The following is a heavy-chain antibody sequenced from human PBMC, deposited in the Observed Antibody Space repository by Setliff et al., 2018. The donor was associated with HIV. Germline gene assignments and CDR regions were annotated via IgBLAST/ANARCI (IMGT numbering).Heavy chain of an antibody. J-gene: IGHJ3*02. CDR2: VYYSVST. Sequence: SETLSLTCTVSGGSISSHYWSWIRQPPGKGLEWIGYVYYSVSTYYNPSLKSRVTISVDTSKNQFSLKLSSVTAADTAVYSCARRQSYYDILNGPAFDALDIWGQGTKVTVSS. CDR1: GGSISSHY. D-gene: IGHD3-9*01. V-gene: IGHV4-59*08. CDR3: ARRQSYYDILNGPAFDALDI.